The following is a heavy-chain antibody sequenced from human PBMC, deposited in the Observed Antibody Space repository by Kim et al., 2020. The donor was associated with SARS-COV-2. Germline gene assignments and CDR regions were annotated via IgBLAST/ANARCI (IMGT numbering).Heavy chain of an antibody. V-gene: IGHV4-61*01. CDR2: IYYSGST. Sequence: SETLSLTCTVSGGSVSSGSYYWSWIRQPPGKGLEWIGYIYYSGSTNYNPSLKSRVTISVDTSKNQFSLKLSSVTAADTAVYYCARDFFSAYYYGMDVWG. CDR1: GGSVSSGSYY. CDR3: ARDFFSAYYYGMDV. J-gene: IGHJ6*02.